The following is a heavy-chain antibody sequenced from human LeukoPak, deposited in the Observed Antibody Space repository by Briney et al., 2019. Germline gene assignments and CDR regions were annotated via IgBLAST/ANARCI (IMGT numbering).Heavy chain of an antibody. CDR2: IKQDGSEK. CDR3: ARASTFDY. D-gene: IGHD2-2*01. CDR1: GFTFSSYG. J-gene: IGHJ4*02. Sequence: PGGSLRLSCAASGFTFSSYGMHWVRQAPGKGLEWVANIKQDGSEKYYVDSVKGRFTISRDNAKNSLYLQMNSLRAEDTAVYYCARASTFDYWGQGTLVTVSS. V-gene: IGHV3-7*01.